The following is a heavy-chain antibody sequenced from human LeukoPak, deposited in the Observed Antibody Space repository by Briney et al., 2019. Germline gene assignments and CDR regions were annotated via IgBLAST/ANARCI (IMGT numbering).Heavy chain of an antibody. V-gene: IGHV4-30-4*01. D-gene: IGHD5-12*01. J-gene: IGHJ4*02. CDR3: TRDTGYAGKD. CDR1: GGSISSGDYY. Sequence: SQTLSLTCAVSGGSISSGDYYWGWIRQPPGKGLEWIGYIYYSGSTYYNPSLKSRVTISVDTSKKQFSPKLTSVTAADTAVYYCTRDTGYAGKDWGQGTLVTVSS. CDR2: IYYSGST.